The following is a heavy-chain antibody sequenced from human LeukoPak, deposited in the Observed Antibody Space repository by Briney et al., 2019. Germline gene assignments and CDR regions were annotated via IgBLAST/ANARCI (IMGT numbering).Heavy chain of an antibody. Sequence: GGSLRLSCAASGFTFSSYAMSWVRQAPGKGLEWVSAISGSGGSTYYADSVKGRFTISRDNSKDTLYLQMNSLRAEDTAVYYCAKVARYCSGGSCYLGYWGQGTLVTVSS. D-gene: IGHD2-15*01. CDR3: AKVARYCSGGSCYLGY. J-gene: IGHJ4*02. CDR2: ISGSGGST. V-gene: IGHV3-23*01. CDR1: GFTFSSYA.